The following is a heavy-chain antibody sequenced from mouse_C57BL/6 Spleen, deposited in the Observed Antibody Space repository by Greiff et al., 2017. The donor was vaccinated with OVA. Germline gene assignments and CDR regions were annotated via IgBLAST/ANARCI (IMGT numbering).Heavy chain of an antibody. CDR3: ARSDYYGSSYRYIDV. V-gene: IGHV1-54*01. CDR2: INPGSGGT. CDR1: GYAFTNYL. Sequence: VQLQQSGAELVRPGTSVKVSCKASGYAFTNYLIEWVKQRPGQGLEWIGVINPGSGGTNYNEKFKGKATLTADKSSSTAYMQLSSLTSEDSAVYFCARSDYYGSSYRYIDVWGTGTTVTVSS. J-gene: IGHJ1*03. D-gene: IGHD1-1*01.